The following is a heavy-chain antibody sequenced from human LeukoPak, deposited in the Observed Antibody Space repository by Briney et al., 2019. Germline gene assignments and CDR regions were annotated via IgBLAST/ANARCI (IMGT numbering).Heavy chain of an antibody. D-gene: IGHD1-26*01. CDR2: IWYDGSYT. CDR1: GFTFSSYG. J-gene: IGHJ4*02. Sequence: PGRSLRLSCAASGFTFSSYGMHWVRQAPGKGLEWVAVIWYDGSYTYYAESVKGRFTISRDNSRNKLYLQMSSLRAEDTAVYYCAKPTSGDGSFLIDYWGQGTLVTVSS. CDR3: AKPTSGDGSFLIDY. V-gene: IGHV3-33*06.